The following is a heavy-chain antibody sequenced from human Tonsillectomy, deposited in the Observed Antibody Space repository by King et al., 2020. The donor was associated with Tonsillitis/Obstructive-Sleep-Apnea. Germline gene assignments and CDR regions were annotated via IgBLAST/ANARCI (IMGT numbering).Heavy chain of an antibody. CDR2: TRNKANSYTT. V-gene: IGHV3-72*01. J-gene: IGHJ6*03. CDR1: GFPFSDPS. D-gene: IGHD3-16*01. CDR3: TRRERGDEDEGDDDDDDRDV. Sequence: VQLVESGGGLVPPGGSLSLSCAASGFPFSDPSMDWVRQAPGKGLEWVGRTRNKANSYTTEYAASVKGRFTISRDDSKNSLYLQMNSLKTEATAVYYWTRRERGDEDEGDDDDDDRDVGGKGTTGTVS.